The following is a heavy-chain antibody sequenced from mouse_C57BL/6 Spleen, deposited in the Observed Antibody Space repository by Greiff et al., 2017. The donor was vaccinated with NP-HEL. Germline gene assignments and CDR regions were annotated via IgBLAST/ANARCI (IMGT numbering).Heavy chain of an antibody. V-gene: IGHV1-61*01. CDR1: GYTFTSYW. CDR3: ARGSGYYYGSRGYFDV. D-gene: IGHD1-1*01. CDR2: IYPSDSET. Sequence: QVQLKQPGAELVRPGSSVKLSCKASGYTFTSYWMDWVKQRPGQGLEWIGNIYPSDSETHYNQKFKDKATLTVDKSSSTAYMQLSSLTSEDSAVYYCARGSGYYYGSRGYFDVWGTGTTVTVSS. J-gene: IGHJ1*03.